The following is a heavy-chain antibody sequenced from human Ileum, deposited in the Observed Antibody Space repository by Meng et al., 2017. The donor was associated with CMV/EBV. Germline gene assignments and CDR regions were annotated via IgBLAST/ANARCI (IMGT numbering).Heavy chain of an antibody. D-gene: IGHD5-18*01. J-gene: IGHJ4*02. CDR3: VRDGGYRYDSALRNHYFDY. V-gene: IGHV3-7*01. CDR2: IKFDGSEN. Sequence: GESLKISCAASGFTFSSYWMSWVRQSPGKGLDWVARIKFDGSENQYVDSVKGRLTISRDKAKNSPYLQMNSLRAEDTAVYYCVRDGGYRYDSALRNHYFDYWGQGTRVTVSS. CDR1: GFTFSSYW.